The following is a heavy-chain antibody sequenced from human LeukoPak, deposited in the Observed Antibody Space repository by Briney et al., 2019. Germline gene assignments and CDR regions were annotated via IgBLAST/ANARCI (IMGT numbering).Heavy chain of an antibody. CDR3: TRDRSDYGGNSPMTY. D-gene: IGHD4-23*01. Sequence: PGGSLRLSCTSSQFTFGDYAMSWVRQAPGKGLEWVSFIRSEAYGGTTEYVASVKGRFTMSRDDSKNIAYLQMNSLKIEDTGVYYCTRDRSDYGGNSPMTYWGQGTRVSASS. J-gene: IGHJ4*02. CDR1: QFTFGDYA. V-gene: IGHV3-49*04. CDR2: IRSEAYGGTT.